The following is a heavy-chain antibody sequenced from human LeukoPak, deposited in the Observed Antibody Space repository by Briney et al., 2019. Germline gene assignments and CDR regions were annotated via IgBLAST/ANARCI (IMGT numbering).Heavy chain of an antibody. CDR1: GFSFSSYV. D-gene: IGHD5-18*01. Sequence: GGSLRLSCVASGFSFSSYVMNWVRQAPGTGLEWVSAISGNGGSTYYADPVKGRFTISRNNSRNTLSLQMNSMRAEDTAVYYCAKGIELWLTYFDHWGQGTLVTASS. CDR2: ISGNGGST. J-gene: IGHJ4*02. V-gene: IGHV3-23*01. CDR3: AKGIELWLTYFDH.